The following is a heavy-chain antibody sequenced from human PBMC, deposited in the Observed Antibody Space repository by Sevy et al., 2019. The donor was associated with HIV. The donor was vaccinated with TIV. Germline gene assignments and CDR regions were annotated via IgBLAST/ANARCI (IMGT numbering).Heavy chain of an antibody. V-gene: IGHV1-2*02. Sequence: ASVKVSCKASGYTFTGYYVHWVRQAPGQGLEWMGWINPNNGGTYFAKKFQDSVTLTTDTSVNTEYMELGSLTFDDTAIYYCARMGDYSDSSGYYPLNFWGQGTLVTVSS. J-gene: IGHJ4*02. CDR1: GYTFTGYY. D-gene: IGHD3-22*01. CDR3: ARMGDYSDSSGYYPLNF. CDR2: INPNNGGT.